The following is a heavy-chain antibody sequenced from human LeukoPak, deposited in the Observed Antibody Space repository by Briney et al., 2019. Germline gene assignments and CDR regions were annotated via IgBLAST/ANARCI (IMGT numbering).Heavy chain of an antibody. CDR2: IIPIFGTA. J-gene: IGHJ4*02. D-gene: IGHD3-9*01. Sequence: ASVKVSCKASGGTFSSYAISWVRQAPGQGLEWMGGIIPIFGTANYAQKFQGRLTITADESTSTAYMELSSLRSEDTAVYYCARSSGGILTEFDYWGQGTLVTVSS. CDR1: GGTFSSYA. V-gene: IGHV1-69*13. CDR3: ARSSGGILTEFDY.